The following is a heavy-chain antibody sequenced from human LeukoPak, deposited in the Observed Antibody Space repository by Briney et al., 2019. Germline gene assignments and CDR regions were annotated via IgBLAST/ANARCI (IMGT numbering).Heavy chain of an antibody. CDR1: GYTFTSYY. Sequence: ASVKVSCKASGYTFTSYYMHWVRQAPGQGLEWMGIINPSGGSTSYAQKFQGRVTMTRDTSTSTVYMELSSLRSEDTAVYYCARNYDSSGYIYGGGVDYWGQGTLVTVSS. CDR2: INPSGGST. J-gene: IGHJ4*02. V-gene: IGHV1-46*01. D-gene: IGHD3-22*01. CDR3: ARNYDSSGYIYGGGVDY.